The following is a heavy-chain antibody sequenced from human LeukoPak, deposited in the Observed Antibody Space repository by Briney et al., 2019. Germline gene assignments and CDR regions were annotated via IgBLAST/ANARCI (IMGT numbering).Heavy chain of an antibody. D-gene: IGHD3-16*02. CDR3: ARTEDYVWGNSRYGVFDI. J-gene: IGHJ3*02. CDR1: GYTFTSYG. Sequence: SVKVTCKASGYTFTSYGISWVRQAPGQRLEWMGRIIPILGIANYAQKFQGRVKITADKSTTTAYVEMSSLRSEDTAVYYCARTEDYVWGNSRYGVFDIWGQGTMVTVSS. V-gene: IGHV1-69*04. CDR2: IIPILGIA.